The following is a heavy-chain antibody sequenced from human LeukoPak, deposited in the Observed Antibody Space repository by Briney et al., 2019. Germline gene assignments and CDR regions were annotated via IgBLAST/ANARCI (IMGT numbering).Heavy chain of an antibody. CDR3: ARDATVGVPGTLYFDH. CDR1: GFTFGSYA. J-gene: IGHJ4*02. Sequence: GGSLRLSCEASGFTFGSYAMYWVRQAPGKGLEWVAGIFGSGGSAHYADSAKGRFTISRDNAKNSLYLQMNSLRVEDTAVYYCARDATVGVPGTLYFDHWGQGILVTVSS. CDR2: IFGSGGSA. V-gene: IGHV3-23*01. D-gene: IGHD6-19*01.